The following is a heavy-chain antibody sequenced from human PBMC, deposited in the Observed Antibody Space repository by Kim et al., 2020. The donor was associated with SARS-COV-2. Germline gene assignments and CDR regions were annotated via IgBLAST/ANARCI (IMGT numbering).Heavy chain of an antibody. D-gene: IGHD1-26*01. J-gene: IGHJ4*02. CDR1: GYTFTSYW. Sequence: ASVKVSCKASGYTFTSYWIHWVRQAPGQGLEWMGMINPSNAYTRYAQSFQGRVTTTSDTSTSTASMELCSLTSEDTAVYYCARAWDQNFDFWGQGTLVTV. V-gene: IGHV1-46*01. CDR3: ARAWDQNFDF. CDR2: INPSNAYT.